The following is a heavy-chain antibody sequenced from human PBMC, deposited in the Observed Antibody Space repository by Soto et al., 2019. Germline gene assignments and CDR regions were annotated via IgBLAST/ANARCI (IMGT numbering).Heavy chain of an antibody. Sequence: GESLKISCKASGYSFTIYSSGWVRQMPRKGLEWMGIIYPGDSDTRYSPSFQGQVTISADKSLSTAYLQWSSLKASGTAMYYCARPRRRHWSGGSCYKTAGYYGMDVWGQGTTVTVSS. CDR3: ARPRRRHWSGGSCYKTAGYYGMDV. CDR2: IYPGDSDT. CDR1: GYSFTIYS. V-gene: IGHV5-51*01. J-gene: IGHJ6*02. D-gene: IGHD2-15*01.